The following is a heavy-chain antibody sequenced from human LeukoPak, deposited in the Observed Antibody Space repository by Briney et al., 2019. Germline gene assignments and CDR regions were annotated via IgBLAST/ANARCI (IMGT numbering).Heavy chain of an antibody. Sequence: SETLSLTCTVSGYSISNGYYWGWIRQPPGKGPEWIGSVYHSGSTYYNPSLKSRVTISVDTSKNQFSLKLTSVTAADTAVYYCARGRGSYYYHFDYWGQGTLVTVSS. V-gene: IGHV4-38-2*02. CDR1: GYSISNGYY. D-gene: IGHD1-26*01. CDR3: ARGRGSYYYHFDY. J-gene: IGHJ4*02. CDR2: VYHSGST.